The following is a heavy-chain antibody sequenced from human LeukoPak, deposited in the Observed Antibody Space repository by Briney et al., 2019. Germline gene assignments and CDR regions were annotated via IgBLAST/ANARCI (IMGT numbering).Heavy chain of an antibody. Sequence: GGSLRLSCAASGFTFSSYAMHWVRQAPGKGLEYVSAISSNGGSTYYANSVKGRFTISRDNSKNTLYLQMGSLRAEDMAVYYCARSGGGHSSSWYEAWGQGTLVTVSS. CDR3: ARSGGGHSSSWYEA. CDR1: GFTFSSYA. J-gene: IGHJ5*02. CDR2: ISSNGGST. V-gene: IGHV3-64*01. D-gene: IGHD6-13*01.